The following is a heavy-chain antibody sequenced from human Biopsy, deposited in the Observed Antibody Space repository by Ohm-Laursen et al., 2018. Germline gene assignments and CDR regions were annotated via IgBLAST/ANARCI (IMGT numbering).Heavy chain of an antibody. CDR1: GGSISDYF. J-gene: IGHJ6*03. Sequence: SETLSLTCTVSGGSISDYFWSWIRQPADKGLEYIGRIYSSGRTFYNPSLKSRVTMSVATSDNQFSLKLSSVTAADTAVYFCARDVYGDYDTYY. CDR3: ARDVYGDYDTYY. D-gene: IGHD4-17*01. V-gene: IGHV4-4*07. CDR2: IYSSGRT.